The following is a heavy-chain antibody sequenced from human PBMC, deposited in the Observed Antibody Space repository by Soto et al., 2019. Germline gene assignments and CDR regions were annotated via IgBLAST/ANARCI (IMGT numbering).Heavy chain of an antibody. Sequence: QVQLVESGGGVVQPGRSLRLSCAASGFTFSSYGMHWVRQAPGKGLEWVAVIWYDGSNKYYADSVKGRFTISRDNSKNTLYLQMNSLRAEDTAVYYCARDDLVPAAIFDYWGQGTLVTVSS. CDR3: ARDDLVPAAIFDY. V-gene: IGHV3-33*01. D-gene: IGHD2-2*01. J-gene: IGHJ4*02. CDR1: GFTFSSYG. CDR2: IWYDGSNK.